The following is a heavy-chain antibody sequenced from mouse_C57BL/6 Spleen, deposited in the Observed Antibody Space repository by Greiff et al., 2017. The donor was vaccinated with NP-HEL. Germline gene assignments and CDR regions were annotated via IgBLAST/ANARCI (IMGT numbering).Heavy chain of an antibody. D-gene: IGHD2-4*01. CDR1: GYAFSSYW. CDR3: ERRDYDYDGSRFAY. J-gene: IGHJ3*01. CDR2: IYPGDGDT. Sequence: VQLQQSGAELVKPGASVKISCKASGYAFSSYWMNWVKQRPGKGLEWIGQIYPGDGDTNYNGKFKGKATLTADKSSSTAYMQLSSLTSEDSAVYFCERRDYDYDGSRFAYWGQGTLVTVSA. V-gene: IGHV1-80*01.